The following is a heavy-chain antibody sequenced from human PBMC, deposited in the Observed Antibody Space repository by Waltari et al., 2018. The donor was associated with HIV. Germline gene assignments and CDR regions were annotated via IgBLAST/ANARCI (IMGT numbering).Heavy chain of an antibody. D-gene: IGHD2-15*01. J-gene: IGHJ4*02. CDR3: ARDHVGVTDY. CDR2: IYYSGST. Sequence: QVQLQESGPGLVKPSETLSLTCTVSGGSISSYYWSWIRQPPGKGLEWIGYIYYSGSTNYNPSLKSRVTISVDTSKNQFSLKLSSVTAADTAVYYCARDHVGVTDYWGQGTLVTVSS. CDR1: GGSISSYY. V-gene: IGHV4-59*01.